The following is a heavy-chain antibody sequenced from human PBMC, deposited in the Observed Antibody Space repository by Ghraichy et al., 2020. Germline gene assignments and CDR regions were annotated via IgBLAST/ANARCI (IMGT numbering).Heavy chain of an antibody. D-gene: IGHD3/OR15-3a*01. CDR1: GASISRNY. Sequence: SETLSLTCTVDGASISRNYWSWIRQAAGKGLEWIGRLYASGMPNYNPSLKSRVTMSIDTSKNQFSMKLSSVTAEDTAVYYCARGDFWTGYFGYWGQGTLVTVSS. J-gene: IGHJ4*02. V-gene: IGHV4-4*07. CDR2: LYASGMP. CDR3: ARGDFWTGYFGY.